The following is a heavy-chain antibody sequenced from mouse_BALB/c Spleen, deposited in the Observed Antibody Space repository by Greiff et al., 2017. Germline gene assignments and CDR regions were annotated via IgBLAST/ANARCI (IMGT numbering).Heavy chain of an antibody. CDR3: ARKGSYDYDGAWFAY. V-gene: IGHV5-6-5*01. CDR1: GFTFSSYA. J-gene: IGHJ3*01. D-gene: IGHD2-4*01. CDR2: ISSGGST. Sequence: EVMLVESGGGLVKPGGSLKLSCAASGFTFSSYAMSWVRQTPEKRLEWVASISSGGSTYYPDSVKGRFTISRDNARNILYLQMSSLRSEDTAMYYCARKGSYDYDGAWFAYWGQGTLVTVSA.